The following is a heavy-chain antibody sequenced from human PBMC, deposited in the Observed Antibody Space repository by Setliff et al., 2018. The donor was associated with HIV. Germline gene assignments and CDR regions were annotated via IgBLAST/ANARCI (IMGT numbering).Heavy chain of an antibody. J-gene: IGHJ6*03. CDR3: ARELWDNGDSSMDV. D-gene: IGHD4-17*01. CDR1: GFTFSASW. V-gene: IGHV3-7*03. CDR2: IKPDGSEE. Sequence: PGGSLRLSCAASGFTFSASWMTWVRQAPGKGLEWVANIKPDGSEERYVDSVKGRFAISRDDAKNSLYLQMNSLRAEDTAVYYCARELWDNGDSSMDVWGKGTTVTVSS.